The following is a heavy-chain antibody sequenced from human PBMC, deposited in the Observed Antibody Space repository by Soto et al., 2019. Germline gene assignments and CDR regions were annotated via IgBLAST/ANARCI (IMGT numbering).Heavy chain of an antibody. Sequence: QITLKESGPTLVKPTQTLTLTCTFSGFSLSTSAEGVGWIRQPPGKALEWLALIYWDGDERYSPSLKSRHTINKDTSKSQVVLTMTNMDPADTATYSCEHGSCTSANCYPNPYLDYWGQGILVTVSS. V-gene: IGHV2-5*02. D-gene: IGHD2-2*01. CDR1: GFSLSTSAEG. J-gene: IGHJ4*02. CDR3: EHGSCTSANCYPNPYLDY. CDR2: IYWDGDE.